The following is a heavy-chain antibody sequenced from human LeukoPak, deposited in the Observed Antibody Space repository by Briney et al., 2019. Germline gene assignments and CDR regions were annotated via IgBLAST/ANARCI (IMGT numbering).Heavy chain of an antibody. CDR2: IYYSGST. Sequence: SETPSLTCTVSGGSISSSSYYWGWIRQPPGKGLEWIGSIYYSGSTYYNPSLKSRVTISVDTSKNQFSLKLSSVTAADTAVYYCARLAADILTGYSLNFDYWGQGTLVTVSS. J-gene: IGHJ4*02. V-gene: IGHV4-39*01. CDR1: GGSISSSSYY. D-gene: IGHD3-9*01. CDR3: ARLAADILTGYSLNFDY.